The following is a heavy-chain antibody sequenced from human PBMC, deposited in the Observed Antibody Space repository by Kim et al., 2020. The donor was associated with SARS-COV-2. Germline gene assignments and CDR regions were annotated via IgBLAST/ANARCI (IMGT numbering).Heavy chain of an antibody. CDR3: ARIVSPFFYGLDV. J-gene: IGHJ6*02. D-gene: IGHD2-15*01. V-gene: IGHV1-69*01. Sequence: NYAPMFQGRVTIPADDSTKTAYMELGSLKSEDTAVYYCARIVSPFFYGLDVWGQGTTVTVSS.